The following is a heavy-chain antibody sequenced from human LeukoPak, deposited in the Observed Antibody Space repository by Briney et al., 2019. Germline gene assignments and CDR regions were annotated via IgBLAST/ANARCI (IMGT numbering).Heavy chain of an antibody. CDR3: ASGYSYDSPSPRWDY. CDR1: GGSFSGYY. CDR2: INHSGST. D-gene: IGHD5-18*01. V-gene: IGHV4-34*01. J-gene: IGHJ4*02. Sequence: SSETLSLTCAVYGGSFSGYYWSWIRQPPGKGLEWIGEINHSGSTNYNPSLKSRVTISVDTSKNQFSLKLSSVTAADTAVYYCASGYSYDSPSPRWDYWGQGTLVTVSS.